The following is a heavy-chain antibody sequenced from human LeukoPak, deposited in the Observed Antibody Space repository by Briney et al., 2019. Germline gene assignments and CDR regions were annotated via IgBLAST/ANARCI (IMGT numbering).Heavy chain of an antibody. V-gene: IGHV3-23*01. J-gene: IGHJ4*02. CDR2: ISGSGGST. Sequence: GGSLRLSCAASGFTFSSYAMSWVRQAPGKGLEWVSAISGSGGSTYYADSVKGRFTISRDNSKNTLYLQMNSLRAEDTAVYYCAKVPTYYYDSSGSPTFDYWGQGTLVTVSS. D-gene: IGHD3-22*01. CDR1: GFTFSSYA. CDR3: AKVPTYYYDSSGSPTFDY.